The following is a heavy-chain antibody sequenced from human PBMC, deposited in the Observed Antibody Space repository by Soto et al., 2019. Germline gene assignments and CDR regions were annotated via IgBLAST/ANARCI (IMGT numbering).Heavy chain of an antibody. J-gene: IGHJ4*02. V-gene: IGHV1-18*01. CDR3: ARDNYETSGYFDY. Sequence: ASVEVSCKTSGYTFSNYGISWVRQAPGQGLEWMGWISGYNGKTNFAQKLQGRVSMTTDTSTSTAYLDLRSLRSDDTAVYYCARDNYETSGYFDYWGRGTLVTVSS. CDR2: ISGYNGKT. CDR1: GYTFSNYG. D-gene: IGHD3-22*01.